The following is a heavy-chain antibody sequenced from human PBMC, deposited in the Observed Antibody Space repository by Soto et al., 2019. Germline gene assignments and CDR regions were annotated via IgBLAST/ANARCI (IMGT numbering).Heavy chain of an antibody. V-gene: IGHV3-23*01. CDR2: ISGGGDNT. CDR3: AKDYYRPFDY. Sequence: GGSLRLSCAASGFTFSSYGMSWVRQAAGKGLEWVSGISGGGDNTYYADSVKGRFAISSDNSKNTLYLQMNTLRVEDTAIYYCAKDYYRPFDYWGQGTLVTVSS. CDR1: GFTFSSYG. J-gene: IGHJ4*02. D-gene: IGHD1-26*01.